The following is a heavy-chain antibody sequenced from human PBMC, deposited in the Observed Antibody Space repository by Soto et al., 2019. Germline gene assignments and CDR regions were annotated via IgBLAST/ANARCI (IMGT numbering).Heavy chain of an antibody. V-gene: IGHV4-4*02. J-gene: IGHJ6*02. D-gene: IGHD3-10*01. CDR1: GGSISSSNW. CDR2: IYHSGST. Sequence: KTSETLSLTCAVSGGSISSSNWWSWVRQPPGKGLEWIGEIYHSGSTNYNPSLKSRVTISVDKSKNQFSLKLSSVTAADTAVYYCARSARFGELSYYYYGMDVWGQGTTVTVSS. CDR3: ARSARFGELSYYYYGMDV.